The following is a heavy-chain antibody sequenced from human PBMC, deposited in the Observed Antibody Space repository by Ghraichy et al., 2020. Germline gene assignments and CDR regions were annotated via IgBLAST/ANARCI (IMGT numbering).Heavy chain of an antibody. Sequence: GGSLRLSCAASGFTFSNYVLSWVRQPPGKGLEWVSGISGSGGSPWYADSVKGRFTISRDNSKNTLYLQMNSLRDDDTALYYCAKEGAWFGDAFDFWGQGTLVTVSS. J-gene: IGHJ4*02. D-gene: IGHD3-10*01. CDR1: GFTFSNYV. CDR2: ISGSGGSP. CDR3: AKEGAWFGDAFDF. V-gene: IGHV3-23*01.